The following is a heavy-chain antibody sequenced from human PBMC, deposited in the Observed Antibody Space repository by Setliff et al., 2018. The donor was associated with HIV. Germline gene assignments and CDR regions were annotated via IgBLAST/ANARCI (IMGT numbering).Heavy chain of an antibody. Sequence: SETLSLTCAVSGYSISSGYYWGWIRQPPGKGLEWIGSIYHSGSTYYNPSLKSRLTISLDTSKNQLSLKLSSVTAADSAMYCCARSYCGADCSLVADTNWFDPWGQGTLVTVSS. CDR1: GYSISSGYY. D-gene: IGHD2-21*01. J-gene: IGHJ5*02. CDR2: IYHSGST. V-gene: IGHV4-38-2*01. CDR3: ARSYCGADCSLVADTNWFDP.